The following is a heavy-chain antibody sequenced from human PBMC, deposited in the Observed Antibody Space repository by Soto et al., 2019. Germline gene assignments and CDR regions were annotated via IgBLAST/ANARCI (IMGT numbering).Heavy chain of an antibody. D-gene: IGHD5-18*01. CDR3: ARDRSYDNSACFGGFDS. J-gene: IGHJ4*02. CDR2: NVPISGAA. V-gene: IGHV1-69*01. CDR1: GGTFRSHA. Sequence: QVQLVQSGAEVKKPGSSVRVSCKASGGTFRSHAISWMRQAPGQGLEWMGGNVPISGAANYAQKFEGRVTITADESTSTAYMELSSLTAEDTAIYYCARDRSYDNSACFGGFDSWGQGTLVTVSS.